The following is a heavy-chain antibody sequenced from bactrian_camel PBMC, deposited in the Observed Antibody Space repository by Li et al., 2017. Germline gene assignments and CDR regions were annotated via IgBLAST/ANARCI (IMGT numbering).Heavy chain of an antibody. J-gene: IGHJ4*01. V-gene: IGHV3S53*01. CDR3: AADELNHGLAWRGYTY. CDR2: IDSDGIA. Sequence: VQLVESGGGSVQAGGSLRLSCGASGSIYGDACVGWLRQAPGKEREGVAAIDSDGIASYADSVKGRFTISKDNVKNILYLQMNSLKPGDTAMYYCAADELNHGLAWRGYTYWSQGTQVTVS. D-gene: IGHD1*01. CDR1: GSIYGDAC.